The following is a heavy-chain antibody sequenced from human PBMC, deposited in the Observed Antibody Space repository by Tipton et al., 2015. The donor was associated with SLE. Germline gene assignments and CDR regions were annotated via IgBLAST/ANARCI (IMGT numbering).Heavy chain of an antibody. J-gene: IGHJ3*02. CDR2: ISHTGST. Sequence: TLSLTCAVYGGSISAYYWSWIRQPPGKGLEWIGEISHTGSTNFNPSLKSRVAISADTSKRQFSLKLSSVTAADTAVYYCARDYYHSVGDAFDIWDQGTMVTVSS. CDR3: ARDYYHSVGDAFDI. D-gene: IGHD3-10*01. V-gene: IGHV4-34*01. CDR1: GGSISAYY.